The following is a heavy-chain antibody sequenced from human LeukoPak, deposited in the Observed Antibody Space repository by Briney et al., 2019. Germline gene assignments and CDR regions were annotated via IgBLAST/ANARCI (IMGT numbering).Heavy chain of an antibody. V-gene: IGHV1-69*04. J-gene: IGHJ6*02. CDR1: GGTFSAFA. D-gene: IGHD3-22*01. CDR3: AKGGHYDVDALDV. CDR2: IIPYVGTP. Sequence: SVKVSCETPGGTFSAFATSWVRQAPGQGLEWMGRIIPYVGTPKYAQKLEGRVTITADKSTSTSCMELSSLTSDDTAVYYCAKGGHYDVDALDVWGQGTTVTVSS.